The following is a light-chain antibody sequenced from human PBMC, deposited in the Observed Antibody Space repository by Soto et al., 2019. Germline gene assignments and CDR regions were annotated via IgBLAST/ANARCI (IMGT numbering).Light chain of an antibody. CDR3: KQYNNWPLIT. V-gene: IGKV3-15*01. J-gene: IGKJ5*01. CDR2: GAS. CDR1: QSVSSN. Sequence: EIVMTQSPATLSVSPGERATLSCRASQSVSSNLAWYQQKPGQAPRLLIYGASTRATGIPARFSGSGSGTEFTLTISSLQSEDVSVYYCKQYNNWPLITFGQGTRREIK.